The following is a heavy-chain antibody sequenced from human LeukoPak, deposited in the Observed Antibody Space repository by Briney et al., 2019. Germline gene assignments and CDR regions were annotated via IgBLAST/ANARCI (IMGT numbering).Heavy chain of an antibody. J-gene: IGHJ6*02. V-gene: IGHV3-33*06. D-gene: IGHD6-13*01. Sequence: PGGSLRLSCAASGFIFRSYDMHWVRQAPDKGLEWVAVIWYDGSNKYYADSVKGRFTISRDNSKNTLYLQMNSLRAEDTAVYYCAKASAGTNYYYGMDVWGQGTTVTVSS. CDR2: IWYDGSNK. CDR1: GFIFRSYD. CDR3: AKASAGTNYYYGMDV.